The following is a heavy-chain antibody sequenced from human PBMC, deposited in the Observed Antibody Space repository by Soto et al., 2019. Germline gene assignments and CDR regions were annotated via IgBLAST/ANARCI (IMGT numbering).Heavy chain of an antibody. D-gene: IGHD3-16*02. V-gene: IGHV1-18*01. J-gene: IGHJ6*02. Sequence: GASVKVSCKASGYTFTSYGISWVRQAPGQGLEWMGWISAYNGNTNYAQKLQGRVTMTTDTSTSTAYMELRSLRSDDTAVYCCARVRLRLGELSHRYYYGMDVWGQGTTVTVSS. CDR2: ISAYNGNT. CDR1: GYTFTSYG. CDR3: ARVRLRLGELSHRYYYGMDV.